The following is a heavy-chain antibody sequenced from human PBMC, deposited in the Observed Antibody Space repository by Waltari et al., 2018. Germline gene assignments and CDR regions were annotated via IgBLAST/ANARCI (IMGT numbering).Heavy chain of an antibody. CDR2: LGAEEGET. J-gene: IGHJ4*02. CDR1: GYTLPELS. Sequence: QVQLVQSGAEVKKPGASVKVSCKVSGYTLPELSMHWVRQAPGKGLEWMGGLGAEEGETIYSQKFQGRVTMTEDTLTDTAVMELSSLRSEDTAVYYWATQVRATTGYWGQGTLVTVAS. V-gene: IGHV1-24*01. D-gene: IGHD1-26*01. CDR3: ATQVRATTGY.